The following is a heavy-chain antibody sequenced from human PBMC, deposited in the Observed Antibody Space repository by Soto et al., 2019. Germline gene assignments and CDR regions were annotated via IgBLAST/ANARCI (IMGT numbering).Heavy chain of an antibody. CDR2: IYPGDSDT. CDR3: ARHVGDATGSYSNWFDS. V-gene: IGHV5-51*01. Sequence: EVQLVQSGTVMKEPGESLELSCKTSGYFFPTYWLAWVRQMSGKGLEWMGIIYPGDSDTKYSPSFQGQVTISVDKSITTSYLRWNNLKTSDTATYYCARHVGDATGSYSNWFDSWGQGTLVTVSS. D-gene: IGHD3-9*01. CDR1: GYFFPTYW. J-gene: IGHJ5*01.